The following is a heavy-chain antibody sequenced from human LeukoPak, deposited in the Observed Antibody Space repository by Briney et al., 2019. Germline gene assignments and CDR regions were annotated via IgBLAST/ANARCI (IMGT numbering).Heavy chain of an antibody. Sequence: GGSLRLSCAASGFTVSTNYMSWVRQAPGKGLVWVSYITSSGGAKKYADSVKGRFTISRDNAKNSLYLQLNSLRADDTAVYYCARAGLYNWNLFDYWGQGTLVTVSS. CDR3: ARAGLYNWNLFDY. CDR1: GFTVSTNY. J-gene: IGHJ4*02. V-gene: IGHV3-48*03. D-gene: IGHD1-20*01. CDR2: ITSSGGAK.